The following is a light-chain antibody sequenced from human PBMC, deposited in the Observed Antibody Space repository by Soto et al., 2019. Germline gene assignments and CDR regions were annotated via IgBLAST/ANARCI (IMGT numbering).Light chain of an antibody. CDR3: QHSSNFHFT. CDR1: QGISTW. CDR2: SAS. V-gene: IGKV1-12*01. Sequence: DIQMTQSPPSLSASVGDRVTITCRASQGISTWLAWYQQKPGKAPKLLIYSASRLQSGVPPRFSGSGSGTDFTLTINSLQPEDFATYYCQHSSNFHFTFGQGTRLEI. J-gene: IGKJ5*01.